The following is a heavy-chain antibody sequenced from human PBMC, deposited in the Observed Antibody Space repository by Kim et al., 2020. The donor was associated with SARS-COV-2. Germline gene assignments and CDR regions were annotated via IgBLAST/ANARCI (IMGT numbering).Heavy chain of an antibody. Sequence: GGSLRLSCAASGFTFSSYSMNWVRQAPGKGLEWVSSISSSSSYIYYADSVKGRFTISRDNAKNSLYLQMNSLRAEDTAVYYCARHYGSGILGHYYYYYGMDVWGQGTTVTVSS. CDR2: ISSSSSYI. V-gene: IGHV3-21*01. CDR1: GFTFSSYS. CDR3: ARHYGSGILGHYYYYYGMDV. J-gene: IGHJ6*02. D-gene: IGHD3-10*01.